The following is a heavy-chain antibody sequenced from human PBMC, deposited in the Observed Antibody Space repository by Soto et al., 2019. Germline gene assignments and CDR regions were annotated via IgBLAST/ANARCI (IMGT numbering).Heavy chain of an antibody. D-gene: IGHD3-10*01. CDR1: GGSISSGGYY. J-gene: IGHJ4*02. V-gene: IGHV4-31*03. CDR3: ARGITMVPFDY. Sequence: SETLSLTCSVSGGSISSGGYYWTWIRQHPGKGLEWIGYIYYSGSTYYNPSLKSRVTISVDTSKNQFSLKLSSVTAADTAVYYCARGITMVPFDYWGQGTLVTVSS. CDR2: IYYSGST.